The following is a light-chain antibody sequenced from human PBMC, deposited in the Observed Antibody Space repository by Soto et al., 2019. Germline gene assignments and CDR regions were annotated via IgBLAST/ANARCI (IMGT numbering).Light chain of an antibody. Sequence: EIVLTQSPGTLSLSPGERATLSCRASQSVSSSYLGWYQQKPGQAPRLLIYGASNRATGIPDRLSGSGSGTDFTLTISRLEPEDFAVDYCQQYGSSPWTFGQGTKVDIK. CDR1: QSVSSSY. V-gene: IGKV3-20*01. CDR3: QQYGSSPWT. CDR2: GAS. J-gene: IGKJ1*01.